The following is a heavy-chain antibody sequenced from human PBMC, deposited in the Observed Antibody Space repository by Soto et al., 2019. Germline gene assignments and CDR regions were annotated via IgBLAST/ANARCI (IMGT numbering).Heavy chain of an antibody. V-gene: IGHV1-69*13. CDR2: IIPIFGTA. CDR1: AGTFSSYA. J-gene: IGHJ4*02. CDR3: ARAIPYYYDSSGYPRPFDY. Sequence: AASVKVSCKASAGTFSSYAISWVRQAPGQRLEWMGGIIPIFGTANYAQKFQGRVTITADDSTSTAYMELSSLRSEDTAVYYCARAIPYYYDSSGYPRPFDYWGQGTLVTVSS. D-gene: IGHD3-22*01.